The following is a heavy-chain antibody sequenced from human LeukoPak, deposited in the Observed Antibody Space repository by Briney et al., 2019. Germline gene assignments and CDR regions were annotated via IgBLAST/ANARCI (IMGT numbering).Heavy chain of an antibody. V-gene: IGHV3-74*01. Sequence: PGGSLRLSCTASGFTFSSYWMHWVRHAPGKGLVWVSRINTDGRSTSYADSVKGRFTISRDNAKNTLYLKMNSLRAEDTAVYYCAREMVADSSGYYDYWGQGTLVTVSS. J-gene: IGHJ4*02. CDR2: INTDGRST. D-gene: IGHD3-22*01. CDR1: GFTFSSYW. CDR3: AREMVADSSGYYDY.